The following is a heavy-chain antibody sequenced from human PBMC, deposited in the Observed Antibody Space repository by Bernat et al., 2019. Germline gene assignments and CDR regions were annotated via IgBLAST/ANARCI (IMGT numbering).Heavy chain of an antibody. CDR1: GFTFSSYG. CDR3: ARDQYGDYGDAFDI. CDR2: IWYDGSNK. Sequence: VQLVESGGGLVQPGRPLRLSCAASGFTFSSYGMHWVRQAPGKGLEWVAVIWYDGSNKYYADSVKGRFTISRDNSKNTLYLQMNSLRAEDTAVYYCARDQYGDYGDAFDIWGQGTMVTVSS. V-gene: IGHV3-33*01. D-gene: IGHD4-17*01. J-gene: IGHJ3*02.